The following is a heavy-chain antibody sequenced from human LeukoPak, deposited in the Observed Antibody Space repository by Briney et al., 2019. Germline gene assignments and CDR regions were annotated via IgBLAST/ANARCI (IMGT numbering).Heavy chain of an antibody. D-gene: IGHD4-17*01. CDR1: GFTVSSNY. Sequence: GGSLRLSCAASGFTVSSNYMSWVRQAPGKGLEWVSIIYSGGSTFYADSVKGRFTISRDNSKDTLYLQMNSLRAEDTAVYYCASALRTVWGYYFDYWGQGTLVTVSS. V-gene: IGHV3-53*01. J-gene: IGHJ4*02. CDR3: ASALRTVWGYYFDY. CDR2: IYSGGST.